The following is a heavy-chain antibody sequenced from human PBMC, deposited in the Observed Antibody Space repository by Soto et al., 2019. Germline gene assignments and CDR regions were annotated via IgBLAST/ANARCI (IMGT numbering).Heavy chain of an antibody. D-gene: IGHD2-21*02. CDR2: ISSDGTTK. CDR3: AREYCGRDCHGMDV. CDR1: RFTFRSYA. J-gene: IGHJ6*02. Sequence: QEQLVESGGGVVQPGRSLRLSCAASRFTFRSYALQWVRQAPGKGLEWVAFISSDGTTKYYSDSVTGRFTISRDNSKNTLYLQMNSLRPEDTAIYYCAREYCGRDCHGMDVWGQGTTVTVSS. V-gene: IGHV3-30-3*01.